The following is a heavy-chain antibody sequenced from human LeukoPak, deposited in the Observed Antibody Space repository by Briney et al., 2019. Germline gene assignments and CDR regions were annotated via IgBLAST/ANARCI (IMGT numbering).Heavy chain of an antibody. D-gene: IGHD6-6*01. CDR2: INHSGST. V-gene: IGHV4-34*01. CDR1: GGSFSGYY. Sequence: SETLSLTCAVYGGSFSGYYWSWIRQPPGKGLEWIGEINHSGSTNYNPSLKSRVTISVDTSKNQFSLKLSSVTAADTAVYCCARVEYSSSSGWFDPWGQGTLVTVSS. J-gene: IGHJ5*02. CDR3: ARVEYSSSSGWFDP.